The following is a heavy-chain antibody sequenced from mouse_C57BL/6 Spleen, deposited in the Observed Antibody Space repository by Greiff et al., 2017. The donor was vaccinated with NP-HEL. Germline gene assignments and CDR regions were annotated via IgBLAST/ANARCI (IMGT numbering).Heavy chain of an antibody. Sequence: QVQLQQPGAELVKPGASVKLSCKASGYTFTSYWMHWVKQRPGQGLEWIGMIHPNSGSTNYNEKFKSKATLTVDKSSSTAYMQLSSLTSEDSAVYYCARLLWKGEKFAYWGQGTLVTVSA. D-gene: IGHD2-1*01. CDR1: GYTFTSYW. J-gene: IGHJ3*01. CDR2: IHPNSGST. CDR3: ARLLWKGEKFAY. V-gene: IGHV1-64*01.